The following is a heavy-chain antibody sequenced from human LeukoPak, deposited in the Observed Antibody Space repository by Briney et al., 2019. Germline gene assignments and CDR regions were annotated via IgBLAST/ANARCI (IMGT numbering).Heavy chain of an antibody. Sequence: SETLSLTCTVSGGSISSYYWSWIRQPPGKGLEWIGYIYTSGSTNYNPSLKSRVTISVDTSKNQFSLKLSSVTAADTAVYYCARHLGRWLPYDYSGQGTLVTVSS. V-gene: IGHV4-4*09. CDR2: IYTSGST. CDR3: ARHLGRWLPYDY. D-gene: IGHD5-24*01. J-gene: IGHJ4*02. CDR1: GGSISSYY.